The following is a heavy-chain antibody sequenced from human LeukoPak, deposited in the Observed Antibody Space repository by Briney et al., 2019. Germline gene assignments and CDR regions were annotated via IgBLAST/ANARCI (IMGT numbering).Heavy chain of an antibody. J-gene: IGHJ4*02. CDR3: ARDDFWSGYYRGYFDY. V-gene: IGHV3-11*06. Sequence: GGSLRLSCAASGFTFSDYYMSWIRQAPGKGLEWVSYISSGTSYINYADSVKGRFTISRDNAKNSLYLQMNSLRVEDTAVYYCARDDFWSGYYRGYFDYWGQGTLVTVSS. CDR2: ISSGTSYI. D-gene: IGHD3-3*01. CDR1: GFTFSDYY.